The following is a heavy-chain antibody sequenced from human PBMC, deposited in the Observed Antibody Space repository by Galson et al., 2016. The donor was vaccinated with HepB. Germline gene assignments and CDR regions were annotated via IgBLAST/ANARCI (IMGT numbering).Heavy chain of an antibody. V-gene: IGHV4-31*03. J-gene: IGHJ4*02. D-gene: IGHD5-18*01. CDR1: GGSISSGGYY. CDR3: ARGGRKGLWGYYFDY. Sequence: TLSLTCTVSGGSISSGGYYWSWIRQHPGKGLEWIGYIYHLGNTYFNPSLKSRVTMSIDASKNQFSLKLTSVTAPDTAVYYCARGGRKGLWGYYFDYWGQGTLVPVSS. CDR2: IYHLGNT.